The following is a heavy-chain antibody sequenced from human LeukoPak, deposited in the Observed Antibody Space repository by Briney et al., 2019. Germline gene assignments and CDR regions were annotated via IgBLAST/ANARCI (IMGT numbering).Heavy chain of an antibody. Sequence: SETLSLTCSVSGGSISSSTYYWGWIRQPPGQGLEWIGNTYNSGSTYYNPSLKSRVTISVDTSKNQFSLKLSSVTAADTAVYYCARQAYSSNLGWFDPWGQGTLVTVSS. CDR2: TYNSGST. CDR3: ARQAYSSNLGWFDP. V-gene: IGHV4-39*01. D-gene: IGHD6-13*01. CDR1: GGSISSSTYY. J-gene: IGHJ5*02.